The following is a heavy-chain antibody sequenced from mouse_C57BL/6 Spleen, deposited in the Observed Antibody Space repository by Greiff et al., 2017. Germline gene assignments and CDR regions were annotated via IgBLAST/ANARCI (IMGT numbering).Heavy chain of an antibody. V-gene: IGHV1-52*01. CDR3: SRWDRGLFAY. J-gene: IGHJ3*01. CDR2: IDPSDSET. CDR1: GYTFTSYW. D-gene: IGHD3-3*01. Sequence: QVQLQQSGAELVRPGSSVKLSCKASGYTFTSYWMHWVKQRPIQGLEWIGNIDPSDSETHYNQKFKDKATLTVDKSSSTAYMQLSSLTSEDSAVYYCSRWDRGLFAYWGQGTLVTVSA.